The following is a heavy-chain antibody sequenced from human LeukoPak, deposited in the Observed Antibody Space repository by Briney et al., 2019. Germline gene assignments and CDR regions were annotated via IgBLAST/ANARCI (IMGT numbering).Heavy chain of an antibody. V-gene: IGHV3-23*01. CDR1: GFTFSSYA. D-gene: IGHD1-26*01. Sequence: GGSLRLSCAASGFTFSSYAMSWVRQAPGKGLEWASAISGSGGSTYYADSVKGRFTISRDKSKNTLYLQMNSLRAEDTAVYYCAKGDTTWELPHDDWDQGTLVTVSS. CDR2: ISGSGGST. J-gene: IGHJ4*02. CDR3: AKGDTTWELPHDD.